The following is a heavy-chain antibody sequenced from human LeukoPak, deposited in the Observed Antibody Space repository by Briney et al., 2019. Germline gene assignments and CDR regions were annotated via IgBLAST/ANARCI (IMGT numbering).Heavy chain of an antibody. D-gene: IGHD3-22*01. CDR3: ARDSGYWAFDI. V-gene: IGHV3-23*01. J-gene: IGHJ3*02. CDR1: GFTFSSYA. Sequence: GGSLRLSCAASGFTFSSYAMTWVRQAPGQGLEWVSAISGSGTTTYYADSVKGRFTISRDNSKNTLHLQMNSLRADDTAVYYCARDSGYWAFDIWGQGTMVTVSS. CDR2: ISGSGTTT.